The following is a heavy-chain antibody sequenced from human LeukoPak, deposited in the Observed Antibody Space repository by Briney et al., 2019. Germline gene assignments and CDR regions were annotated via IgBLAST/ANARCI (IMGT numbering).Heavy chain of an antibody. CDR2: INPNNGGT. CDR1: GYTFTGYY. CDR3: AREGYGDYGAY. V-gene: IGHV1-2*02. J-gene: IGHJ4*02. Sequence: ASVKVSCQASGYTFTGYYIHWVRQAPGPGLQWMGCINPNNGGTNYAQKFQGRVTMTRDTSISAAYMDLNRLTADDTAMYYCAREGYGDYGAYGGQGTLVTVS. D-gene: IGHD4-17*01.